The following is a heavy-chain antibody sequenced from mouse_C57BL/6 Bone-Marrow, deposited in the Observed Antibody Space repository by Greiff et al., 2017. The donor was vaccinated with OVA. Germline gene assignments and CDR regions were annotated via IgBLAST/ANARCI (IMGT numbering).Heavy chain of an antibody. Sequence: EVQLQQPGAELVKPGASVKLSCKASGYTFTSYWMHWVKQRPGQGLEWIGRIDPANGNTKYAPKFQGKATITADTSSNTAYLQLSSLTSEDTAIYYCASEGFITTVVADYWGQGTTLTVSS. D-gene: IGHD1-1*01. J-gene: IGHJ2*01. CDR1: GYTFTSYW. V-gene: IGHV14-3*01. CDR2: IDPANGNT. CDR3: ASEGFITTVVADY.